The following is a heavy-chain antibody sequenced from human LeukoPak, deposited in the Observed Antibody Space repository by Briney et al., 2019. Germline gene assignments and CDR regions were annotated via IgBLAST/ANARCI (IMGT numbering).Heavy chain of an antibody. CDR2: VSYSGST. Sequence: SETLSLTCTVSGGSISNYFWSWIRQPPGKGLEWIGYVSYSGSTNYNPSLKSRVTISVDTSKNQFSLKLSSVTAADTAVYYCARLGYCSSTSCSDYWGQGTLVTVSS. J-gene: IGHJ4*02. V-gene: IGHV4-59*12. D-gene: IGHD2-2*01. CDR3: ARLGYCSSTSCSDY. CDR1: GGSISNYF.